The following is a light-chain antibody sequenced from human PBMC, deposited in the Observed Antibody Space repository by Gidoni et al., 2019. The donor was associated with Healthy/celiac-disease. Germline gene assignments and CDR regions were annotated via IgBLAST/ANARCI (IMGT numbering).Light chain of an antibody. V-gene: IGKV1-33*01. J-gene: IGKJ4*01. CDR1: QDISNY. CDR3: QQYDNLPLT. CDR2: DAS. Sequence: DIQMTQSPSSLSASVGDRVTLTCQASQDISNYLTWYQQKQGKAPKLLIYDASNLETGVPSRFSGSGSGTDFTFTISSLQPEDIATYYCQQYDNLPLTFGGGTKVEIK.